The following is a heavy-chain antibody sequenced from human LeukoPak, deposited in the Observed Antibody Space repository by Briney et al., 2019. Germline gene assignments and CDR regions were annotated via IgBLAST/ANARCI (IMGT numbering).Heavy chain of an antibody. CDR1: GGSISSYY. J-gene: IGHJ5*02. D-gene: IGHD6-13*01. V-gene: IGHV4-34*01. Sequence: PSETLSLTCTVSGGSISSYYWSWIRQPPGKGLEWIGEINHSGSTNYNPSLKSRVTISVDTSKNQFSLKLSSVTAADTAVYYCARGRLAAAGTNNWFDPWGQGTLVTVSS. CDR2: INHSGST. CDR3: ARGRLAAAGTNNWFDP.